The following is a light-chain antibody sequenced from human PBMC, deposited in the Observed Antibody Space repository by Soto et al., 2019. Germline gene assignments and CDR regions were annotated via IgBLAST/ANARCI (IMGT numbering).Light chain of an antibody. Sequence: DIVLTQSPGTPPLSPGERATLSCRASQSGSGNHLAWYQQKPGQAPRLLIYGASSMATGIPYRFSGSGSGTDFTLTISRLEPEDFAVYSCQQYSSSPATFGQGTKVDIK. CDR2: GAS. J-gene: IGKJ1*01. CDR3: QQYSSSPAT. V-gene: IGKV3-20*01. CDR1: QSGSGNH.